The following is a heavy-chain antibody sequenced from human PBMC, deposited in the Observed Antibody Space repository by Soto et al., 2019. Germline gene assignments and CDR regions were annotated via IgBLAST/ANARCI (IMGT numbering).Heavy chain of an antibody. J-gene: IGHJ6*02. CDR1: GYIFVNYG. CDR3: VMVDNYVTPTPQDV. CDR2: ISPYTGNT. V-gene: IGHV1-18*01. Sequence: QVQLVQSGDEVKKPGASVKVSCKASGYIFVNYGIAWVRQAPGHALEWMGWISPYTGNTHSAIKFQDRLTMTTDTSTSTAYMDLGSLTSDDTAVYYCVMVDNYVTPTPQDVWGQGTTVTVSS. D-gene: IGHD3-16*01.